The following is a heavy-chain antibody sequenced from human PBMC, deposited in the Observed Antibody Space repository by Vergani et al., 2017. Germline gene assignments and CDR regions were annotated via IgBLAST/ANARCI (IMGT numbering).Heavy chain of an antibody. D-gene: IGHD2-21*01. J-gene: IGHJ6*02. CDR3: TTDPRYCGDGSCYWLRDHHYYGMDV. Sequence: EVQLVESGGGIVKPGGSLRLSCVASGFSFRNAWMTWVLRTPGKGLEWVGRIKSTFDRGTTDYAAAVKGRFTISRDDSKNTLFLQMNGLKTEDIGVYYCTTDPRYCGDGSCYWLRDHHYYGMDVWGQGTTVTVSS. CDR1: GFSFRNAW. V-gene: IGHV3-15*01. CDR2: IKSTFDRGTT.